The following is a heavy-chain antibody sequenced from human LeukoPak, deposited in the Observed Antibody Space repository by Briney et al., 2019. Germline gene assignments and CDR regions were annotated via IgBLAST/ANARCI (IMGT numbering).Heavy chain of an antibody. V-gene: IGHV5-51*01. Sequence: SGESLKISCKGSGYSFNTYWIGWVRQMPGKGLEWMGIIYPGDSDTKYSPSFQGQVTISADKSISTAYLQWSSLKASDTAMYYCARPHSDYDSRDAFDIWGQGTMVTVSS. CDR2: IYPGDSDT. CDR1: GYSFNTYW. CDR3: ARPHSDYDSRDAFDI. D-gene: IGHD3-22*01. J-gene: IGHJ3*02.